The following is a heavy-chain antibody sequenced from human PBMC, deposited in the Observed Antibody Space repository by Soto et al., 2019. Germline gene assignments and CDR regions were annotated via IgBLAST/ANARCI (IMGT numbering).Heavy chain of an antibody. Sequence: SETQSLTCAVYGGSFSGYYWSWIRQPPGKGLEWIGEINHSGSTNYNPSLKSRVTISVDTSKNQFSLKLSSVTAADTAVYYCARGSNYDFWSGYSYYYYGMDVWGQGTTVTVSS. V-gene: IGHV4-34*01. J-gene: IGHJ6*02. CDR3: ARGSNYDFWSGYSYYYYGMDV. CDR1: GGSFSGYY. CDR2: INHSGST. D-gene: IGHD3-3*01.